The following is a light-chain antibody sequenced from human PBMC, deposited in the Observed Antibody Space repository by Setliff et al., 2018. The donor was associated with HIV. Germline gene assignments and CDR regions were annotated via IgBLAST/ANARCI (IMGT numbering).Light chain of an antibody. CDR3: SSSTTGSNFV. CDR2: EVS. J-gene: IGLJ1*01. V-gene: IGLV2-14*01. CDR1: STDVGGYNY. Sequence: QSALTQPASVSGSPGQSITISCTGSSTDVGGYNYVSWYQQHPGKVPKLMIYEVSNRPSGVSNRFSGSKSGNTASLTISGLQAEDEADYYCSSSTTGSNFVFGTGTKVTVL.